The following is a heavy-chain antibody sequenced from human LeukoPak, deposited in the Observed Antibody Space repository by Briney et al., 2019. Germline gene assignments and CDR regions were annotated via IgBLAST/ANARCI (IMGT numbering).Heavy chain of an antibody. D-gene: IGHD6-19*01. Sequence: SVKVSCKASGGTFSSYAISWVRQAPGLGLEWMGGIIPIFGTANYAQKFQGRVTITADKSTSTAYMELSSLRSEDTAVYYCAQAVAQWLLPGRNNWFDPWGQGTLVTVSS. J-gene: IGHJ5*02. CDR2: IIPIFGTA. V-gene: IGHV1-69*06. CDR1: GGTFSSYA. CDR3: AQAVAQWLLPGRNNWFDP.